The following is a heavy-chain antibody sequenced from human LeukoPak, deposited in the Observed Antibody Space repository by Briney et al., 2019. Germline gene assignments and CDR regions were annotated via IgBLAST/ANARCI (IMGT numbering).Heavy chain of an antibody. V-gene: IGHV1-3*01. D-gene: IGHD5-18*01. CDR1: GYTFTSYA. Sequence: ASVKVSCKASGYTFTSYAMHWVRQAPGQRLEWMGWINAGNGNTKYSQKFQGRVTITRGTSASTAYMELSGLRSEDTAVYYCASSVDTASDAFDIWGQGTMVTVSS. CDR3: ASSVDTASDAFDI. CDR2: INAGNGNT. J-gene: IGHJ3*02.